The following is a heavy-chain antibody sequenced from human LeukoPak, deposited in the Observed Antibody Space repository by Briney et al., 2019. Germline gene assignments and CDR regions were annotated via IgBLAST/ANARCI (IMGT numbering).Heavy chain of an antibody. V-gene: IGHV1-8*01. D-gene: IGHD1-7*01. Sequence: ASVKVSCKASGYTSTSYDINWVRQATGQGLEWMGWMNPNSGNTGYAQKFQGRVSMTRNTSISTAYMELSSLRSEDTAVYYCARAAGTKAWDAPDLWGRGTLVTVSS. CDR2: MNPNSGNT. CDR3: ARAAGTKAWDAPDL. CDR1: GYTSTSYD. J-gene: IGHJ2*01.